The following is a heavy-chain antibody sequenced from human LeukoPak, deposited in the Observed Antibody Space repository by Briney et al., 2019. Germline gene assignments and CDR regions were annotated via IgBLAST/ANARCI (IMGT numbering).Heavy chain of an antibody. Sequence: GGSLRLSCAASGFTFSSYAMNWVRQAPGKGLEWVSAISGTGSRTYYADSVKGRFTISRDNSKNTLYLQMKSLRVEHTARYYCAIGLTGYPNYGMDVWGQGTTVTVSS. CDR2: ISGTGSRT. CDR1: GFTFSSYA. J-gene: IGHJ6*02. V-gene: IGHV3-23*01. CDR3: AIGLTGYPNYGMDV. D-gene: IGHD3-9*01.